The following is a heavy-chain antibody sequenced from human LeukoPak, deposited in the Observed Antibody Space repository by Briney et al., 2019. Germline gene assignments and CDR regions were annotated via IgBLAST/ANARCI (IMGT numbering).Heavy chain of an antibody. D-gene: IGHD2-15*01. J-gene: IGHJ4*02. V-gene: IGHV3-48*03. Sequence: GGSLRLSCAASGFTFSSYEMNWVRQAPGKGLEWVSYISSSGSTIYYADSVKGRFTISRDNAKNSLYLQMNSLRAEDTAVYYCAKRVAANNVVPFDYWGQGTLVTVSS. CDR1: GFTFSSYE. CDR3: AKRVAANNVVPFDY. CDR2: ISSSGSTI.